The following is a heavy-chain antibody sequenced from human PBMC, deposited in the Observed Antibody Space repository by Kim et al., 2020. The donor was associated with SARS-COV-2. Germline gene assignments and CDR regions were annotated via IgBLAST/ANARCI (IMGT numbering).Heavy chain of an antibody. CDR2: IYYSGST. CDR3: ARLPYGDYYYGMDV. J-gene: IGHJ6*02. V-gene: IGHV4-39*01. CDR1: GGSISSSSYY. Sequence: SETLSLTCTVSGGSISSSSYYWGWIRQPPGKGLEWIGSIYYSGSTYYNPSLKSRVTISVDTSKNQFSLKLSSVTAADTAVYYCARLPYGDYYYGMDVWGQGTTVTVSS. D-gene: IGHD4-17*01.